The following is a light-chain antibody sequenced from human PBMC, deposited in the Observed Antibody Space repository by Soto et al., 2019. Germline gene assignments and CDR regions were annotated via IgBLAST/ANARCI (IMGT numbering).Light chain of an antibody. Sequence: QSLVTQPASVSGSPGQSITISCTGTSSDIGSYNLVSWYQQHPGKAPKLMIYEVSKRPSGVSNRFSGSKSGNTASLTISGLQAEDEADYYCCSYAGSSTSYVFGTGTKVTVL. CDR2: EVS. J-gene: IGLJ1*01. CDR1: SSDIGSYNL. CDR3: CSYAGSSTSYV. V-gene: IGLV2-23*02.